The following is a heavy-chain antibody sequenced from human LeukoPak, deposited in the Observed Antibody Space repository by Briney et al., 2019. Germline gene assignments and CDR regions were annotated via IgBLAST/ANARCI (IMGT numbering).Heavy chain of an antibody. CDR1: GFTFSSYA. V-gene: IGHV3-30*04. D-gene: IGHD3-16*01. CDR3: CGGHY. J-gene: IGHJ4*02. CDR2: ISYDGSNK. Sequence: PGRSLGLSCAASGFTFSSYAMHWVRQAPGKGLEWVAVISYDGSNKYYADSVKDRFTISRDNSKNTLYLQMNSLRAEDTAVYYSCGGHYWGQGTLVTVSS.